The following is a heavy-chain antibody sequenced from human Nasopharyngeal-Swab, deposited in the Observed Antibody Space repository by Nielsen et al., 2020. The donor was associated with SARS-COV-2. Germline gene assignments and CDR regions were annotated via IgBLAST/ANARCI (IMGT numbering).Heavy chain of an antibody. D-gene: IGHD5-12*01. CDR1: GGSTLNYH. Sequence: LSLTCSVSGGSTLNYHWSWIRQPPGKGLEWIGHIYDSGATNYNPSLRSRVTISVDTSRSQFSLNLSSVTAADTAMYYCARQAGRYMATAYYFDFWGQGTLVTVSS. J-gene: IGHJ4*02. CDR2: IYDSGAT. CDR3: ARQAGRYMATAYYFDF. V-gene: IGHV4-59*08.